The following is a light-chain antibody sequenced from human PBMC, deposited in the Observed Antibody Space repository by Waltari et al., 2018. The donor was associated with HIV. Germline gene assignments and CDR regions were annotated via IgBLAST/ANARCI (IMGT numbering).Light chain of an antibody. CDR1: QRISSY. CDR2: AES. CDR3: QQSYSIPIT. Sequence: DIQMTQSTSSLSAPVGDRVTLTCRASQRISSYLNWYQQKTGKAPKLLIYAESSLQSWVPSRFSGSGSGTDFTLTINSLQPEDFATYYCQQSYSIPITFGQGTRLEIK. V-gene: IGKV1-39*01. J-gene: IGKJ5*01.